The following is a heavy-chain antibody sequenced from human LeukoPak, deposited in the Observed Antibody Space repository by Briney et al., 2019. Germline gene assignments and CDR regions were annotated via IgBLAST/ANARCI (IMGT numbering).Heavy chain of an antibody. CDR1: GDSISSYY. CDR3: ARHSSGYSYDY. D-gene: IGHD5-18*01. J-gene: IGHJ4*02. CDR2: IYDSGST. Sequence: SETLSLTCTVSGDSISSYYWSWIRQPPGKGLEWIGYIYDSGSTNYDPSLKSRLTISVDTSKNQFSLKLRSVTAADTAVYYCARHSSGYSYDYWGQGTLVTVSS. V-gene: IGHV4-59*08.